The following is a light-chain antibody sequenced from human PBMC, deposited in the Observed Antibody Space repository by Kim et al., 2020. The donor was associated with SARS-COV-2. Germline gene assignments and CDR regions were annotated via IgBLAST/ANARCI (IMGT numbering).Light chain of an antibody. CDR2: GAS. CDR1: QGMSTW. J-gene: IGKJ4*01. V-gene: IGKV1-12*01. CDR3: QQADSFPLT. Sequence: ASVGDRVTISCRASQGMSTWLAWYQQKPGKAPKLLIYGASNLESGVPPRFSGSGSGSDFTLTINSLQPEDFATYYCQQADSFPLTFGGGTKVDIK.